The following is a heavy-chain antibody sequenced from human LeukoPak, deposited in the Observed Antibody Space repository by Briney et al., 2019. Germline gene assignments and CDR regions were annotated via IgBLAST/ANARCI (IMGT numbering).Heavy chain of an antibody. D-gene: IGHD1-1*01. V-gene: IGHV4-39*07. CDR1: GGSISSSSYY. Sequence: SETLSLTCTVSGGSISSSSYYWGWIRKPPGKGLEWNGSIYHSGSTYHNPSLKSRVTISVDKAKNQFSLKLSSVTAADTAVYYCARGQIQGVGLFDYWGHGTLVTVSS. CDR2: IYHSGST. J-gene: IGHJ4*01. CDR3: ARGQIQGVGLFDY.